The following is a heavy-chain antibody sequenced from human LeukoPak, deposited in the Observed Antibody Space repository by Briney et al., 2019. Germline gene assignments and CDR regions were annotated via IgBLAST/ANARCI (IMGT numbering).Heavy chain of an antibody. CDR1: GFIYSHYG. J-gene: IGHJ4*01. V-gene: IGHV3-33*01. D-gene: IGHD4-11*01. Sequence: GRSLSLSCAASGFIYSHYGMHWVRQAPGKGLEWVAVIWSDGSNRFYAGSVKGRFTISRDNSQRTLFLQMNSLRVDDTAMYYCVRDAQRGFDYSNSLKYWGHGTLVTVSS. CDR3: VRDAQRGFDYSNSLKY. CDR2: IWSDGSNR.